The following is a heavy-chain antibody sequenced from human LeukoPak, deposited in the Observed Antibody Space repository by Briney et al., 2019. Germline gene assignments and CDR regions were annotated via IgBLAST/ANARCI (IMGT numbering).Heavy chain of an antibody. CDR3: ARGGQLVFPRVDPVFFYYYYYMDV. CDR1: GGTFSSYA. Sequence: SVKVSCKASGGTFSSYAISWVRQAPGQGLEWMGGIIPIFGTANYAQKFQGRVTITADESTSTAYMELSSLRSEDTAVYYCARGGQLVFPRVDPVFFYYYYYMDVWGKGTTVTASS. CDR2: IIPIFGTA. J-gene: IGHJ6*03. D-gene: IGHD6-6*01. V-gene: IGHV1-69*13.